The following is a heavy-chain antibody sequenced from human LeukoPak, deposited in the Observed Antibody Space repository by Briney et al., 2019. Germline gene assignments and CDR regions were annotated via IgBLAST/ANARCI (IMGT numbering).Heavy chain of an antibody. CDR3: ARLLYSSSRGYFDL. CDR1: GGSFSGYY. D-gene: IGHD6-6*01. V-gene: IGHV4-34*01. Sequence: SETLSHTCAVYGGSFSGYYWSWIRQPPGKGLEWIGEINHSGSTNYNPSLKSRVTISVDTSKNQFSLKLSSVTAADTAVYYCARLLYSSSRGYFDLWGRGTLVTVSS. J-gene: IGHJ2*01. CDR2: INHSGST.